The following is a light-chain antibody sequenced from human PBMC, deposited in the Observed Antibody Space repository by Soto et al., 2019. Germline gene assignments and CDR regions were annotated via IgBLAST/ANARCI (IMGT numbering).Light chain of an antibody. V-gene: IGLV9-49*03. CDR1: SDYSHYN. CDR3: GAERDSGDKFVVV. CDR2: VGTGGIVG. Sequence: QSVLTQPPSASASLGASVTLTCTLTSDYSHYNVDWYQQRPEKGPRFVMRVGTGGIVGSAGGGIPDRFSVLGSGHHRYLTITDIQEEDESDYYCGAERDSGDKFVVVFGGGTKHTVL. J-gene: IGLJ2*01.